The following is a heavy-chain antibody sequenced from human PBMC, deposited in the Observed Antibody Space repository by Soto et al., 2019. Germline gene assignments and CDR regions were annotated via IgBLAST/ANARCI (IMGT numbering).Heavy chain of an antibody. CDR3: ARDLVSTIDYYYYGMDG. CDR1: GYTFTSYG. V-gene: IGHV1-18*01. D-gene: IGHD5-12*01. CDR2: ISAYNGNT. Sequence: ASVKVSCKASGYTFTSYGISWVRQAPGQGLEWMGWISAYNGNTNYAQKLQGRVTMTTDTSTSTAYMELRSLGSDDTAVYYCARDLVSTIDYYYYGMDGRGQGTTVTVSS. J-gene: IGHJ6*02.